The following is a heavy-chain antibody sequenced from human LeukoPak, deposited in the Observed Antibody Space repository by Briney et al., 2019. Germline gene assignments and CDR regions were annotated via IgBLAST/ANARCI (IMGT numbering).Heavy chain of an antibody. V-gene: IGHV4-59*08. CDR3: ARHGRYYDSSGYYYFDY. CDR2: IYYSGST. CDR1: GGSISSYY. D-gene: IGHD3-22*01. J-gene: IGHJ4*02. Sequence: SETLSLTCTVSGGSISSYYWNWIRQPPGKGLEWIGYIYYSGSTNYNPSLKSRVTISVDTSKNQFSLKLSSVTAADTAVYYCARHGRYYDSSGYYYFDYWGQGTLVTVSS.